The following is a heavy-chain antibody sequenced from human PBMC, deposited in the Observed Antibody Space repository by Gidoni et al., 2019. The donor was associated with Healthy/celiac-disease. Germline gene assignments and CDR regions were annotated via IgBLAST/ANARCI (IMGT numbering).Heavy chain of an antibody. D-gene: IGHD3-22*01. J-gene: IGHJ4*02. CDR1: GFTFGDYA. Sequence: EVQLVESGGGLVKPGRSLRLSCTASGFTFGDYAMSWFRQAPGKGVEWVGFIRSKAYGGTTEYAASVKGRFTISRDDSKSIAYLQMNSLKTEDTAVYYCTRGGGYDSSGYYYWPFDYWGQGTLVTVSS. CDR2: IRSKAYGGTT. V-gene: IGHV3-49*05. CDR3: TRGGGYDSSGYYYWPFDY.